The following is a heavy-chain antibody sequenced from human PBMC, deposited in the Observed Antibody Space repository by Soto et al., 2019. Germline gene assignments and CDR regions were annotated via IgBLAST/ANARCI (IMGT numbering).Heavy chain of an antibody. J-gene: IGHJ4*02. CDR1: GFTFSGYS. CDR3: AREDILGVRSFDY. Sequence: GGSLRLSCAASGFTFSGYSVNWVRQAPGKGLEWVSYISSGSKTIYYAESVRGRFTVSRDNARNSQYLQMNSLRDEDTAVYYCAREDILGVRSFDYWGQGTLVTVSS. D-gene: IGHD3-9*01. V-gene: IGHV3-48*02. CDR2: ISSGSKTI.